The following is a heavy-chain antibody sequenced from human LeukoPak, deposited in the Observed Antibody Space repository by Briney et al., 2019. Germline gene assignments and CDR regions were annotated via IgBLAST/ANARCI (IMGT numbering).Heavy chain of an antibody. J-gene: IGHJ6*03. D-gene: IGHD3-16*01. CDR2: IYYSGST. CDR3: ARETSQKGAHYMDV. CDR1: GGSISSSTYY. Sequence: SETLSLTCTVSGGSISSSTYYWGWIRQPPGKGLEWIGSIYYSGSTYYNPSLKSRVTISVDTSKNQFSLKLSSVTAADTAVYYCARETSQKGAHYMDVWGKGTTVTISS. V-gene: IGHV4-39*07.